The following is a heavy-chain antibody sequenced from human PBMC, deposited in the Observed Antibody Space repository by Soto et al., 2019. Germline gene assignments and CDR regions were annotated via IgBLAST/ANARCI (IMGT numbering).Heavy chain of an antibody. V-gene: IGHV3-15*01. CDR3: TTWSWGGGNPHDAFDI. CDR1: GFTFSNAW. Sequence: EVQLVESGGGLVKPGGSLRLSCAASGFTFSNAWMSWVRQAPGKGLEWVGRIKSKTDGGTTDYAAPVKGRFTISRDDSKNTLYLQMNSLKTEDTAVYYCTTWSWGGGNPHDAFDIWGQGTMVTVSS. J-gene: IGHJ3*02. CDR2: IKSKTDGGTT. D-gene: IGHD2-15*01.